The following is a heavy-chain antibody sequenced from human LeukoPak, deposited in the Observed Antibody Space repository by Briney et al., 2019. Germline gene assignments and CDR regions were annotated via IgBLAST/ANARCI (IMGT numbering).Heavy chain of an antibody. CDR2: IYYSGST. CDR1: GGSISSYY. V-gene: IGHV4-59*08. Sequence: PSETLSLTCTVSGGSISSYYWSWIRQPPGKGLEWIGYIYYSGSTNYIPSLKSRVTISVDTSKNQFSLKLSSVTAADTAVYYCARHSSSWPDYFDYWGQGTLVTVSS. J-gene: IGHJ4*02. D-gene: IGHD6-13*01. CDR3: ARHSSSWPDYFDY.